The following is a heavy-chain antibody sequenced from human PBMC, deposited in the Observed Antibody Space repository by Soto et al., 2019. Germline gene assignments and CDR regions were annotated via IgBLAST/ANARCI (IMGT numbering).Heavy chain of an antibody. Sequence: ASVKVSCKASGYTFTDFYLHWVRHAPGQGLEWMGWINPNSGDTKYAQKFQGRVTMTRDTSISTVYMEVPRLTSDDTALYYCARDASQWYVWFDPWGQGTLVTVSS. CDR1: GYTFTDFY. V-gene: IGHV1-2*02. CDR2: INPNSGDT. CDR3: ARDASQWYVWFDP. J-gene: IGHJ5*02. D-gene: IGHD2-8*01.